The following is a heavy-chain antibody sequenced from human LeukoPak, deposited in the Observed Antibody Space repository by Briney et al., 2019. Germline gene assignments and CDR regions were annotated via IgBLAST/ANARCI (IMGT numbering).Heavy chain of an antibody. CDR2: TKQDGSET. Sequence: PGGSLRLSCAASGFTFSSYSMNWVRQAPGKGLEWVANTKQDGSETYFVDSVKGRFTISRDNAKNSLYLQMSSLRAEDTAVYYCARRQPGIGFDYWGQGTLVTVSS. J-gene: IGHJ4*02. CDR3: ARRQPGIGFDY. CDR1: GFTFSSYS. D-gene: IGHD1-14*01. V-gene: IGHV3-7*01.